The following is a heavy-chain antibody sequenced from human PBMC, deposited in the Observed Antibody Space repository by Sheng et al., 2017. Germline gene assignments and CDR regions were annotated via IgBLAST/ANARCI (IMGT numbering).Heavy chain of an antibody. CDR3: ARDRNRVVTAYNWFDP. J-gene: IGHJ5*02. CDR2: ISAYNGNT. D-gene: IGHD3-3*01. V-gene: IGHV1-18*01. Sequence: QVQLVQSGAEVKKPGASVKVSCKASGYTFTSYGISWVRQAPGQGLEWMGWISAYNGNTNYAQKLQGRVTMTTDTSTSTAYMELRSLRSDDTAVYYCARDRNRVVTAYNWFDPWGRGNPSVTVSS. CDR1: GYTFTSYG.